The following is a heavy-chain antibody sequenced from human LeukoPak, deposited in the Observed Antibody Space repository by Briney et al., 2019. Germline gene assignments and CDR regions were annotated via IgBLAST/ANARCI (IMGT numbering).Heavy chain of an antibody. J-gene: IGHJ4*02. CDR2: ISSSSSYI. CDR3: AKDYYYGSGSYYAPDRYYFDY. CDR1: GFTFSSYS. Sequence: PGGSLRLSCAASGFTFSSYSMNWVRQAPGKGLEWVSSISSSSSYIYYADSVKGRFTISRDNAKNSLYLQMNSLRAEDTAVYYCAKDYYYGSGSYYAPDRYYFDYWGQGTLVTVSS. V-gene: IGHV3-21*01. D-gene: IGHD3-10*01.